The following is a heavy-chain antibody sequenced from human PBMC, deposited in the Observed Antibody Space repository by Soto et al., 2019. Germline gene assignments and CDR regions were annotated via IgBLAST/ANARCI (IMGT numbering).Heavy chain of an antibody. D-gene: IGHD6-13*01. CDR3: AEPLNPIAGPR. CDR1: GFTFSSYA. J-gene: IGHJ3*01. Sequence: GGSLRLSCAASGFTFSSYAMCWVRPGPGQGLEWFSSISGSGCITYYADSVKGRSTISRDNSKNTLYLQMNSLRAEDTAVYYCAEPLNPIAGPRWGQGTMVTVSS. V-gene: IGHV3-23*01. CDR2: ISGSGCIT.